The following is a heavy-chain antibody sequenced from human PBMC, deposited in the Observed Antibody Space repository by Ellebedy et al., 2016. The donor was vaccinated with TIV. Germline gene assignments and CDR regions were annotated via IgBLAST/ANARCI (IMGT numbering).Heavy chain of an antibody. Sequence: MPGGSLRLSCAVSDDSVSRVFYWRWVRQPPGRGLEWIGQIYHSGHTAYNPSLKSRVTISIDKSKNQLSLKLTSVTAADTAVYFCARHGSYSFSYWGLGTLVTVSS. D-gene: IGHD5-12*01. CDR2: IYHSGHT. J-gene: IGHJ4*02. CDR1: DDSVSRVFY. CDR3: ARHGSYSFSY. V-gene: IGHV4-4*01.